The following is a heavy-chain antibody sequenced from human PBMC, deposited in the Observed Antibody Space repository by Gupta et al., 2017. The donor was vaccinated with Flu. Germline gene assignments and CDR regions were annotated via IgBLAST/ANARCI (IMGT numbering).Heavy chain of an antibody. CDR1: GGSFSGYY. CDR2: INHSGST. Sequence: QVQLQQWGAGLLKPSETLSLTCAVYGGSFSGYYWSWIRQPPGKGLEWIGEINHSGSTNYNPSLKSRVTISVDTSKNQFSLKLSSVTAADTAVYYCARGPRVSSSWYRAEYFQHWGQGTLVTVSS. V-gene: IGHV4-34*01. D-gene: IGHD6-13*01. CDR3: ARGPRVSSSWYRAEYFQH. J-gene: IGHJ1*01.